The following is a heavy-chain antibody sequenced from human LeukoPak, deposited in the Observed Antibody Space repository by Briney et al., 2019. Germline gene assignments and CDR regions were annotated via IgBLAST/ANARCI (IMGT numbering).Heavy chain of an antibody. Sequence: PSETLSLTCAVSGGSISSGGYSWSWIRQPPGKGLEWIGYIYHSGSTYYNPSLKSRVTISVDRSKNQFSLKLSSVTAADTAVYYCARVIAQTRVFDPWGQGTLVTVSS. V-gene: IGHV4-30-2*01. CDR2: IYHSGST. CDR3: ARVIAQTRVFDP. CDR1: GGSISSGGYS. J-gene: IGHJ5*02.